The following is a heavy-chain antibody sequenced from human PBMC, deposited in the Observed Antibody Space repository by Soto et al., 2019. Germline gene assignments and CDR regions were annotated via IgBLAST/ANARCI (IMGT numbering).Heavy chain of an antibody. Sequence: TLSLTCTVAGGSSSSGGYYWSRIRQHPGKGLEWIGYIYYSGSTYYNPSLKSRVTISVDTSKNQFSLKLSSVTAADTAVYYCARLRCSGGSCYHYYYYYMDVWGKGTTVTVSS. CDR3: ARLRCSGGSCYHYYYYYMDV. D-gene: IGHD2-15*01. CDR1: GGSSSSGGYY. J-gene: IGHJ6*03. CDR2: IYYSGST. V-gene: IGHV4-31*03.